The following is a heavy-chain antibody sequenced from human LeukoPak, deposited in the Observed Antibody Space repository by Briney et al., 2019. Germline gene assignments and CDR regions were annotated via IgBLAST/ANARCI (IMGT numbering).Heavy chain of an antibody. J-gene: IGHJ4*02. CDR1: GFTFSSYS. CDR2: ISSSSSYI. V-gene: IGHV3-21*01. Sequence: GGSLRLSCAASGFTFSSYSMNWVRQAPGKGLEWVSSISSSSSYIYYADSVKGRFTISRDNAKNSLYLQMNSLRAEDTAVYYCTRDSSGHRGNFDYWGQGTLVTVSS. D-gene: IGHD3-22*01. CDR3: TRDSSGHRGNFDY.